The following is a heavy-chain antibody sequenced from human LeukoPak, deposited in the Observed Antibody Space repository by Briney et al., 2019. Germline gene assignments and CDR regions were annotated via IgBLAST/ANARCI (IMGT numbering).Heavy chain of an antibody. CDR1: GYTFNGYY. D-gene: IGHD3-9*01. V-gene: IGHV1-2*02. CDR2: INPNSGGT. Sequence: ASVKVSCKASGYTFNGYYMHWVRQAPGQGLEWMGWINPNSGGTNYAQKFQGRVTMTRDTSISTAYMELSRLRSDDTAVYYCARVRVLTYYYYYYMDVWGKGTTVTISS. J-gene: IGHJ6*03. CDR3: ARVRVLTYYYYYYMDV.